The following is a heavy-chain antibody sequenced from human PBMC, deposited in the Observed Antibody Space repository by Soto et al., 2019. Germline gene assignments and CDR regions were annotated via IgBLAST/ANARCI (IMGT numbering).Heavy chain of an antibody. V-gene: IGHV4-30-4*01. CDR3: ARGPHVYCSSTSCYSGYFDY. CDR1: GGSISSGDYY. Sequence: QVQLQESGPGLVKPSQTLSLTCTVSGGSISSGDYYWSWIRQPPGKGLEWIGYIYYSGSTYYNPSLKSRVTISVDTSKNQCSLKLSSVTAADTAVYYCARGPHVYCSSTSCYSGYFDYWGQGTLVTVSS. CDR2: IYYSGST. J-gene: IGHJ4*02. D-gene: IGHD2-2*01.